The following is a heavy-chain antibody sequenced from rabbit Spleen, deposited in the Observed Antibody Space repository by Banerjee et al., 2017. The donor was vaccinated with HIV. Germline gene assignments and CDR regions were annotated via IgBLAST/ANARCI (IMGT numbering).Heavy chain of an antibody. V-gene: IGHV1S45*01. CDR2: IYTSSVGS. CDR3: ARAYVSGSNTYIDAMDL. Sequence: QQQLEESGGGLVKPGGTLTLTCKASGFDLSGYYYMCWVRPAPGKGLEWIACIYTSSVGSYYASWAKGRFTISKTSSTTVTLQVTSLTAADTATYFCARAYVSGSNTYIDAMDLWGPGTLVTVS. D-gene: IGHD1-1*01. CDR1: GFDLSGYYY. J-gene: IGHJ6*01.